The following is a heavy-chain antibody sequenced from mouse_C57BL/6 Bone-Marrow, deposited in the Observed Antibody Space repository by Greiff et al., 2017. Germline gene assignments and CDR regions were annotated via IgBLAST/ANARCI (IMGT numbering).Heavy chain of an antibody. Sequence: EVKLMESGAELVRPGASVKLSCTASGFNIKDDYMHWVKQRPEQGLEWIGWIDPENGDTEYASKFQGKATITADTSSNTAYLQLSSLTSEDTAVYYCTTSYYYGSSYVDYWGQGTTLTVSS. D-gene: IGHD1-1*01. CDR3: TTSYYYGSSYVDY. CDR1: GFNIKDDY. J-gene: IGHJ2*01. CDR2: IDPENGDT. V-gene: IGHV14-4*01.